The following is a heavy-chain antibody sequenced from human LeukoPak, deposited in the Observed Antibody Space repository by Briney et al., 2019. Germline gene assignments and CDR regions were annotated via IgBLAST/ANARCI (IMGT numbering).Heavy chain of an antibody. V-gene: IGHV3-23*01. J-gene: IGHJ4*02. D-gene: IGHD1-26*01. CDR1: GFTFSTYA. Sequence: PGGSLRLSCAASGFTFSTYAMTWVRPPPGEGLEWVSAITGSGGSTYYADSVKGRFTISRDNSKNTLYLQMNSLRAEDTAVYYCAKRSGSYCFDYWGQGTLVTVSS. CDR3: AKRSGSYCFDY. CDR2: ITGSGGST.